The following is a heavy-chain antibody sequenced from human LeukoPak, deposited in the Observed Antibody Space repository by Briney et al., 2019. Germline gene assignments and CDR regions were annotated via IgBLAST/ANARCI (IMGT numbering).Heavy chain of an antibody. J-gene: IGHJ2*01. V-gene: IGHV3-11*01. CDR2: ISSSGTTI. CDR3: ARRTVTRDWYFDL. Sequence: PGGSPRLSCAASGFTFSDYYMSWIRQAPGKGLEWVSYISSSGTTIYYADSVKGRFTISRDNAKNSLHLQMNSLRAEDTAVYYCARRTVTRDWYFDLWGRGTLVTVSS. CDR1: GFTFSDYY. D-gene: IGHD4-17*01.